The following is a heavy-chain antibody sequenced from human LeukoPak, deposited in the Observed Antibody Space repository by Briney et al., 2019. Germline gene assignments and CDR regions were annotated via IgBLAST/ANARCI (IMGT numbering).Heavy chain of an antibody. J-gene: IGHJ4*02. V-gene: IGHV3-33*01. D-gene: IGHD2-21*02. CDR1: GFTFSTYG. CDR3: ARADCGGDCYVDF. CDR2: IWYDGTTK. Sequence: PGGSLRLSCAASGFTFSTYGMHWVRQAPGKGLGWVAAIWYDGTTKYYADSVKGRFSISRDNSRNIVYLHLSSLGSEDTAAYCCARADCGGDCYVDFWGQGTLLTVSS.